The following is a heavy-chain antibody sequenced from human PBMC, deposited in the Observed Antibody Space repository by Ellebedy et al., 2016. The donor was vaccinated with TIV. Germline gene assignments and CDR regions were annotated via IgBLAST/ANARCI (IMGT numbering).Heavy chain of an antibody. J-gene: IGHJ4*02. CDR3: ARGVHTAVAPYFAY. CDR1: GFTFSEHS. V-gene: IGHV3-33*01. CDR2: IWYDGSLT. D-gene: IGHD5-18*01. Sequence: GESLKISXVASGFTFSEHSMHWVRQAPGKGLEWVAVIWYDGSLTYYGDSMKGRFSISRDNANNTLYLQMNSLRAEDTAVYYCARGVHTAVAPYFAYWGQGTLVTVSS.